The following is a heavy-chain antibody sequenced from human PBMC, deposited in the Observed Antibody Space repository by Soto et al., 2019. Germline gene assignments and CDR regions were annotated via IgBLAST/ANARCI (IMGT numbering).Heavy chain of an antibody. CDR3: ARSVAVPGAHIDY. V-gene: IGHV4-59*01. Sequence: SETLSLTCSASGGSISGSYWSWIRQSPGKGLEWLGYVYYTGSTNYSPSLRSQVSISVDTSKNEFSLRLSSVTAADTAVYFCARSVAVPGAHIDYWGQGTQVTVSS. CDR1: GGSISGSY. CDR2: VYYTGST. D-gene: IGHD6-19*01. J-gene: IGHJ4*02.